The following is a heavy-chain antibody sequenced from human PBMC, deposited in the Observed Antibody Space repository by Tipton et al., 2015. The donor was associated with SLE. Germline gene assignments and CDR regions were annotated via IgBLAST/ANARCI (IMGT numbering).Heavy chain of an antibody. D-gene: IGHD2-15*01. CDR2: MFYSGRT. CDR3: ARGEWWTGDVDY. Sequence: LRLSCTVSGGSISSSIDFGGWIRQPPGKGLEWIGSMFYSGRTYYNPSLKSRVSISVDTSKNQFFLKLSSVTAADTAVYYCARGEWWTGDVDYWGQGTPVTVSS. V-gene: IGHV4-39*07. CDR1: GGSISSSIDF. J-gene: IGHJ4*02.